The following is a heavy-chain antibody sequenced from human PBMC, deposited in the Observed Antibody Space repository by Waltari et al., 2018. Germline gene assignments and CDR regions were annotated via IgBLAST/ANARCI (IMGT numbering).Heavy chain of an antibody. CDR1: GGSFSGYY. D-gene: IGHD1-1*01. CDR3: ARSRGRRSDY. V-gene: IGHV4-34*01. CDR2: INHSGIT. Sequence: QVQLQQWGAGLLKPSETLSLTCAVYGGSFSGYYWSWIRQPPGKGLEWIGEINHSGITNYNPSLKSRVTISVDTSKNQFSLKLSSVTAADTAVYYCARSRGRRSDYWGQGTLVTVSS. J-gene: IGHJ4*02.